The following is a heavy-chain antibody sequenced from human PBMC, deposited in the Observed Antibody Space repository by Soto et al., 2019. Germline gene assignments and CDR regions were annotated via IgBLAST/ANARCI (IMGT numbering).Heavy chain of an antibody. Sequence: ESGGGLVQPGGSLKLSCAVSGFTFSRYWMNWVRQAPGKGLEWVANIKQDGSEKYYVDSVKGRFTISRDNAKNSLYLQMNSLRAADTAVYYCARDLSYDYWSGYYRYWHFDLWGRGPLVTVSS. CDR1: GFTFSRYW. CDR2: IKQDGSEK. CDR3: ARDLSYDYWSGYYRYWHFDL. D-gene: IGHD3-3*01. J-gene: IGHJ2*01. V-gene: IGHV3-7*01.